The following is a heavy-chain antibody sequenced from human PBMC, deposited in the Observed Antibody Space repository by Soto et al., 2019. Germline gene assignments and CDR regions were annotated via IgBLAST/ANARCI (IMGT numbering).Heavy chain of an antibody. CDR2: IKSKTDGGTT. CDR3: TTDHEQQLVGPVRSNAFDI. V-gene: IGHV3-15*07. D-gene: IGHD6-13*01. CDR1: GFTFSNAW. Sequence: EVQLVESGGGLVKPGGSLRLSCAASGFTFSNAWMNWVRQAPGKGLEWVGRIKSKTDGGTTDYAAPVKGRFTISRDDSKNTLYLQMNSLKAEDTAVYYCTTDHEQQLVGPVRSNAFDIWGQGTMVTVSS. J-gene: IGHJ3*02.